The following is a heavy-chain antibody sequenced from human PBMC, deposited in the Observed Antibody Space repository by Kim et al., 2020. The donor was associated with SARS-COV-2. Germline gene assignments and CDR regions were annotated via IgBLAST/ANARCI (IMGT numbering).Heavy chain of an antibody. CDR2: ISWNSGSI. D-gene: IGHD6-19*01. CDR1: GFTFDDYA. J-gene: IGHJ4*01. Sequence: GGSLRLSCAASGFTFDDYAMHWVRQAPGKGLEWVSGISWNSGSIGYADSVKGRFTISRDNAKNSLYLQMNSLRAEDTALYYCAKDDSSGWSPKYSFDYWG. CDR3: AKDDSSGWSPKYSFDY. V-gene: IGHV3-9*01.